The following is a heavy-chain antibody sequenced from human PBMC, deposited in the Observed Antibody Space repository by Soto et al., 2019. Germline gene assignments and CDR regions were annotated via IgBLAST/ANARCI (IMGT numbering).Heavy chain of an antibody. CDR1: GGSLSSCNW. J-gene: IGHJ5*02. CDR2: IYRYGST. Sequence: QVLLQESGPRLVKPSGTLSLTCAVYGGSLSSCNWWSWVRQPPGKGLEWIGEIYRYGSTSYNPSLKSRVTIAVDKSKNQISLKMTSLTAADTAVYFCSGGGRPGQIDWFDPWGQGILVTVSS. D-gene: IGHD2-21*01. CDR3: SGGGRPGQIDWFDP. V-gene: IGHV4-4*02.